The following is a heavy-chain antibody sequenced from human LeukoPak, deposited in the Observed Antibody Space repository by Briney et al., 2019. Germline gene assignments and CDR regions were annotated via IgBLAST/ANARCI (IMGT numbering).Heavy chain of an antibody. J-gene: IGHJ5*02. CDR2: IRYDGSNK. CDR1: GFTFSSYG. V-gene: IGHV3-30*02. CDR3: AKLGDFWSGYYHNWFDP. Sequence: GGSLRLSCAASGFTFSSYGMHWVRQAPGKVLEWVAFIRYDGSNKYYADSVKGRFTISRDNSKNTLYLQMNSLRAEDTAVYYCAKLGDFWSGYYHNWFDPWGQGTLVTVSS. D-gene: IGHD3-3*01.